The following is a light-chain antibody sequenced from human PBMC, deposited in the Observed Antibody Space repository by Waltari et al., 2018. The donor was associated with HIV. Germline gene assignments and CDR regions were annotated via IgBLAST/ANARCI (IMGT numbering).Light chain of an antibody. V-gene: IGKV1-8*01. CDR3: QQYYSFPLT. Sequence: AIQMTQSPPSLSASTGHTVTLTFRASQGVSNFLAWYQQKPGEAPKLLISAASTLQREAPSRFSGSGSDTDFSLTIRCLQSEDFATYYRQQYYSFPLTCGGGTRVEVK. J-gene: IGKJ4*01. CDR1: QGVSNF. CDR2: AAS.